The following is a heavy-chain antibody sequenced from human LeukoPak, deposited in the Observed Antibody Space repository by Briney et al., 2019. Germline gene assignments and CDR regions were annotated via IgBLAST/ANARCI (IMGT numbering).Heavy chain of an antibody. Sequence: SETLSHTCTVSGYSISSGYYWGWIRQPPGKGLEWIGSIYHSGSTYYNPSLKSRVTISVDTSKNQFSLKLSSVTAADTAVYYCARDRDYSSDYWGQGTLVTVSS. J-gene: IGHJ4*02. D-gene: IGHD6-13*01. CDR2: IYHSGST. CDR1: GYSISSGYY. CDR3: ARDRDYSSDY. V-gene: IGHV4-38-2*02.